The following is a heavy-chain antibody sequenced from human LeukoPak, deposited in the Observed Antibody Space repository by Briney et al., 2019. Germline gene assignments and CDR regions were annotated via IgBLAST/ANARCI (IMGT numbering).Heavy chain of an antibody. CDR3: XXXXXDXENVRSGWXLLXYNFDY. V-gene: IGHV3-7*01. J-gene: IGHJ4*02. D-gene: IGHD1-26*01. Sequence: GGSLRLSCAASGFTFSGYWMSWVRQAPGKGLEWVAXXXXXGXXKYYVDSVKGRFTISRDNAKNSLYLQMNSLRAEDTAVYYXXXXXXDXENVRSGWXLLXYNFDYWGQGTLVTVSS. CDR1: GFTFSGYW. CDR2: XXXXGXXK.